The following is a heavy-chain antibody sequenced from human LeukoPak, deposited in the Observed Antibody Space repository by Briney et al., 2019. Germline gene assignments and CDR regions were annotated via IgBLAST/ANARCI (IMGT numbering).Heavy chain of an antibody. V-gene: IGHV3-30*04. CDR2: ISYDGSNK. D-gene: IGHD2-8*01. J-gene: IGHJ4*02. CDR3: ARESRYCTNGVCCTGVYFDY. CDR1: GFTFSSYA. Sequence: GRSLRLSCAASGFTFSSYAMHWVRQAPGKGLEWVAVISYDGSNKYYADSVKGRFTISRDNSKNTLYLQMNSLRAEDTAVYYCARESRYCTNGVCCTGVYFDYWGQGTLVTVSS.